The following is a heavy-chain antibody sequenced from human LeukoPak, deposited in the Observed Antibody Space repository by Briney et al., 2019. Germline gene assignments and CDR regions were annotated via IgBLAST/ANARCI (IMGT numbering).Heavy chain of an antibody. CDR1: GYTLTSYD. V-gene: IGHV1-8*01. Sequence: ASVKVSCKASGYTLTSYDINWVRQATGQGLEWMGWMNPNSGNTGYAQKFQGRVTMTRNTSISTAYMELSSLRSEDTAVYYCARRSLVLRFLAYGMDVWGQGTTVTVSS. D-gene: IGHD3-3*01. CDR2: MNPNSGNT. J-gene: IGHJ6*02. CDR3: ARRSLVLRFLAYGMDV.